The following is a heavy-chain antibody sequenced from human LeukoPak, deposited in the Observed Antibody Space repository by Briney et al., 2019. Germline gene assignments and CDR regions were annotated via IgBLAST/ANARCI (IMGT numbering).Heavy chain of an antibody. V-gene: IGHV1-2*02. CDR2: INPNSGGT. CDR3: ARGTFARADINWNYYFDY. Sequence: ASVKVSCKASGYTFTGYYMHWVRQAPGQGLEWMGWINPNSGGTNYAQKFQGRVTMTRDTSISTACMELSRLRSDDTAVYYCARGTFARADINWNYYFDYWGQGTLVTVSS. D-gene: IGHD1-7*01. CDR1: GYTFTGYY. J-gene: IGHJ4*02.